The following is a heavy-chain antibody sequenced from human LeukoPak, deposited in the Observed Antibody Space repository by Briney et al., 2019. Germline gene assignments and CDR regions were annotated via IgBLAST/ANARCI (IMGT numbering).Heavy chain of an antibody. CDR3: ARVPPFAPGYYDSSGYYLLISDDAFDI. V-gene: IGHV1-8*01. CDR1: GYTFTSYD. CDR2: MNPNSGNT. Sequence: ASVKVSCKASGYTFTSYDINWVRQATGQGLEWMGWMNPNSGNTGYAQKFQGRVTMTRNTSISTAYMELSSLRSEDTAVYYCARVPPFAPGYYDSSGYYLLISDDAFDIWGQGTMVTVSS. J-gene: IGHJ3*02. D-gene: IGHD3-22*01.